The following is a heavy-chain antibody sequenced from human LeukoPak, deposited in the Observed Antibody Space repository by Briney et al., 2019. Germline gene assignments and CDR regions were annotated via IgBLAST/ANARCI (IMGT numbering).Heavy chain of an antibody. J-gene: IGHJ4*02. CDR3: ARAYYYDSSGYYDGY. V-gene: IGHV3-7*01. CDR1: GFSFSSYW. Sequence: GGSLRLSCAASGFSFSSYWMSWVRQAPGKGLEWVANIKQDGSEKYYVDSVKGRFAISRDNAKNSLYLQMNSLRAEDTAVCYCARAYYYDSSGYYDGYWGQGTLVTVSS. D-gene: IGHD3-22*01. CDR2: IKQDGSEK.